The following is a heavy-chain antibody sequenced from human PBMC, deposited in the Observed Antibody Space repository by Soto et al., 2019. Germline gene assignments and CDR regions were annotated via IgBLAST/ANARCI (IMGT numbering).Heavy chain of an antibody. Sequence: WSLRLSCAASGFTFSSYAMHWVRQAPGKGLEWVAVISYDGSNKYYADSVKGRFTISRDNSKNTLYLQMNSLRAEDTAVYYCARGRELYYYYYGMDVWGQGTRVTFSS. CDR1: GFTFSSYA. D-gene: IGHD1-26*01. J-gene: IGHJ6*02. V-gene: IGHV3-30-3*01. CDR3: ARGRELYYYYYGMDV. CDR2: ISYDGSNK.